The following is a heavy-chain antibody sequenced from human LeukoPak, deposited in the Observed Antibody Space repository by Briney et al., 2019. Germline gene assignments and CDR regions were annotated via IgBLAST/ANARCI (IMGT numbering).Heavy chain of an antibody. Sequence: GGSLRLSCAASGFTFSDYYMSWIRQAPGKGLEWVSYITSSDSTIYYADSVKGRFTISRDNAKNSLYLQMNSLRAEDTAVYYCARDGSRYCSSTSCYSGYYYYGMDVWGRGTTVTVSS. CDR1: GFTFSDYY. V-gene: IGHV3-11*01. CDR2: ITSSDSTI. D-gene: IGHD2-2*01. CDR3: ARDGSRYCSSTSCYSGYYYYGMDV. J-gene: IGHJ6*02.